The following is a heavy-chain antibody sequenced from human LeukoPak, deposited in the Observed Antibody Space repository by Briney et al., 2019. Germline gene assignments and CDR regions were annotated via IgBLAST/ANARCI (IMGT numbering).Heavy chain of an antibody. J-gene: IGHJ4*02. V-gene: IGHV4-59*08. CDR1: GASINNNF. Sequence: SETLSLTCTVSGASINNNFWTWIRQPPGKGLEWIGYIYSSGSANYNPSLKSRVIISGDTSKNQISLNLTSVTAADTAVYYCARNSGDYWGQGTLVTVSS. D-gene: IGHD4-23*01. CDR2: IYSSGSA. CDR3: ARNSGDY.